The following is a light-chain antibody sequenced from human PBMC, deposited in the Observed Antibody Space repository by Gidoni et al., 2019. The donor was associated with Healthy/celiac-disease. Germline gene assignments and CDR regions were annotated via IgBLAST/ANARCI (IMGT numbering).Light chain of an antibody. V-gene: IGLV3-1*01. Sequence: PGKTARITCSGDKLGDKYACWYQQKPGQSPVLVIYQDSKRPSGIPERFSGSNSGNTATLTISGTQAMDEADYYCQAWDSSTGVFGGGTKLTVL. CDR3: QAWDSSTGV. CDR2: QDS. CDR1: KLGDKY. J-gene: IGLJ2*01.